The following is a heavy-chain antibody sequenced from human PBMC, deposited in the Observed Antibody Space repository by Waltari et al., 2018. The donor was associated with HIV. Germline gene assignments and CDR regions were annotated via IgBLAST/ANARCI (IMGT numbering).Heavy chain of an antibody. CDR2: INPNSGGT. V-gene: IGHV1-2*02. Sequence: QVQLVQSGAEVKKPGASVKVSCQASGYTFTGYYMHWARQAPGQGLEWMGWINPNSGGTNYAQKFQGRVTMTRDTSISTAYMELSRLRSDDTAVYYCARDGKWWGAAGPPVNWFDPWGQGTLVTVSS. J-gene: IGHJ5*02. D-gene: IGHD6-13*01. CDR3: ARDGKWWGAAGPPVNWFDP. CDR1: GYTFTGYY.